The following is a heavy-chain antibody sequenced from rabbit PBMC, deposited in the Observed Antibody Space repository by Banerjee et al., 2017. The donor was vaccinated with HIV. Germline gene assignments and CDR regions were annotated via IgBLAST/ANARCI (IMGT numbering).Heavy chain of an antibody. Sequence: QEQLVESGGGLVQPEGSLTLTCTASGFTISSGYDMCWVRQAPGKGLEWIACIYAGSSGSTYYASWVNGRFTISKTSSTTVTLQMTSLTVADTATYFCARRDGGSRHSPFNLWGPGTLVTVS. CDR1: GFTISSGYD. D-gene: IGHD4-2*01. J-gene: IGHJ4*01. CDR2: IYAGSSGST. CDR3: ARRDGGSRHSPFNL. V-gene: IGHV1S45*01.